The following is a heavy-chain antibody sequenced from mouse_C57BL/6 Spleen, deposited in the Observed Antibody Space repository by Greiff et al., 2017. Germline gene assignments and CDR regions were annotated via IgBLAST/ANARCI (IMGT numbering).Heavy chain of an antibody. J-gene: IGHJ2*01. CDR1: GYTFTDSE. CDR2: IDPETGGT. CDR3: TSWGCDDVDY. V-gene: IGHV1-15*01. D-gene: IGHD3-3*01. Sequence: QVQLQQSGAELVRPGASVTLSCKASGYTFTDSEMHWVKQTPVHGLEWIGAIDPETGGTAYNQKFKGKAILTADKSSSTAYMELRSLTSEDSAVYYCTSWGCDDVDYWGQGTPLTVSA.